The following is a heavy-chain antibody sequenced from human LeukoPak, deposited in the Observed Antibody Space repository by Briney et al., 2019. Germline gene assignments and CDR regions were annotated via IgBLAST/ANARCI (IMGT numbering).Heavy chain of an antibody. CDR2: IWYDGSNK. D-gene: IGHD5-12*01. CDR1: GFAFSSYG. V-gene: IGHV3-33*01. Sequence: GGSLRLSCAASGFAFSSYGMHWVRQAPGKGLEWVAVIWYDGSNKYYADSVKGRFTISRDNSKNTLYLQMNSLRAEDTAVYYCARDKIVATSYYFDYWGQGTLVTVSS. J-gene: IGHJ4*02. CDR3: ARDKIVATSYYFDY.